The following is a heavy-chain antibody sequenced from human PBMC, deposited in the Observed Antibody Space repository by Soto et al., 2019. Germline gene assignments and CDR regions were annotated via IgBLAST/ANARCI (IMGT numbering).Heavy chain of an antibody. J-gene: IGHJ6*02. CDR3: ASVGQITNYGMAV. CDR2: IIPFFGTS. CDR1: GGTFSSYP. V-gene: IGHV1-69*01. D-gene: IGHD1-26*01. Sequence: QVQLVQSGAEVKKPGSSVKVSCGASGGTFSSYPINWVRQAPGQGLEWMGGIIPFFGTSNYAQKFQGRVTITADESTSTAYMELRSLRSEDTAVYYCASVGQITNYGMAVWGQGTTVTVSS.